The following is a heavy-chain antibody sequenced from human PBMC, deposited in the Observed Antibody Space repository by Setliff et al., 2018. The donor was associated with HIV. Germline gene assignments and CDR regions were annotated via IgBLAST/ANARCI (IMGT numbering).Heavy chain of an antibody. CDR1: GHTLSGYF. CDR2: ISPHSGAT. Sequence: RASVKVSCKSSGHTLSGYFIHWVRQAPGQGPEWMGWISPHSGATNYAQKFQGRVTLTRDASITTAYMELNSLRSDDTAMYYCARDRLYCSRGSCYPNWFDSWGQGTLVT. V-gene: IGHV1-2*02. J-gene: IGHJ5*01. CDR3: ARDRLYCSRGSCYPNWFDS. D-gene: IGHD2-15*01.